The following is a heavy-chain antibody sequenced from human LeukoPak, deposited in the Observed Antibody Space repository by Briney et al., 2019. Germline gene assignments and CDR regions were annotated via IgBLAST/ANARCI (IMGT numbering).Heavy chain of an antibody. CDR2: ISSSGDTT. Sequence: XGSLRLSCAASGFTFGSYAISWVRQAPGKGLEWVSAISSSGDTTLYVDSVKGRFAISRDNSKNTLYLQMSGLRPEDTAIYYCAKGDYGDYKLIDYWGQGTLVTVSS. V-gene: IGHV3-23*01. CDR1: GFTFGSYA. CDR3: AKGDYGDYKLIDY. J-gene: IGHJ4*02. D-gene: IGHD4-17*01.